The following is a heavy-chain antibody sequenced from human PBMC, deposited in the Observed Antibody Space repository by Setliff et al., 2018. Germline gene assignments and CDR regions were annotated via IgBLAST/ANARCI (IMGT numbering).Heavy chain of an antibody. V-gene: IGHV3-48*03. J-gene: IGHJ4*02. CDR2: INSGGTKI. Sequence: GSLRLSCAASGFFFRSYEMNWVRQTPGKGLEWVSYINSGGTKIYYADSVEGRFTISRDNGKNSLFLQMNSVRAEDTAVYYCARLRKDYGDYYYFDYWGQGTLVTVSS. D-gene: IGHD4-17*01. CDR1: GFFFRSYE. CDR3: ARLRKDYGDYYYFDY.